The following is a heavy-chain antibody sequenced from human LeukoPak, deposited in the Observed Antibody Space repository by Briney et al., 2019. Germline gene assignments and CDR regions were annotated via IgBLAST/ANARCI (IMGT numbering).Heavy chain of an antibody. J-gene: IGHJ4*02. CDR1: GYTFTSYA. Sequence: ASVKVSCKASGYTFTSYAMHWVRQAPGQRLEWMGWINAGNGNTKYSQKFQGRVTITRDTSASTAYMELSSLRSEDTAVYYCARPTRWLQYLYFDYWGQGTLVTVSS. CDR2: INAGNGNT. CDR3: ARPTRWLQYLYFDY. D-gene: IGHD5-24*01. V-gene: IGHV1-3*01.